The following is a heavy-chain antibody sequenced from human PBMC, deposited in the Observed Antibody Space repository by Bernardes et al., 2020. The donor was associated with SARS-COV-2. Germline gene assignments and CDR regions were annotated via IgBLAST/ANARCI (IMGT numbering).Heavy chain of an antibody. CDR3: AIEGASNVFDM. D-gene: IGHD6-6*01. CDR2: ITTSSYT. V-gene: IGHV3-11*06. J-gene: IGHJ3*02. Sequence: GGSLRLSCAVSGLTIGDYYRSWIRLAPGRGLEWVSYITTSSYTNYADSVRGRFTVSRDNAKNSLNLQMNSLRAEDTAVYYCAIEGASNVFDMWGQGTMVNVSS. CDR1: GLTIGDYY.